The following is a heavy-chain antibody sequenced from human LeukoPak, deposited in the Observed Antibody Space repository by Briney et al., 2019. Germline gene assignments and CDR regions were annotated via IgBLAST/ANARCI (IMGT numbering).Heavy chain of an antibody. D-gene: IGHD2-21*02. J-gene: IGHJ4*02. CDR1: GFIFDHYG. Sequence: PGGSRRLSCAASGFIFDHYGMYWVRLAPGKGLEWVSFTRYDGRDEYYEDSVKGRFTISRDNSKSTLYLHLNIPRPEDTAVYYCTRSVVTTADFDYWGQGTLVTVSS. V-gene: IGHV3-30*02. CDR3: TRSVVTTADFDY. CDR2: TRYDGRDE.